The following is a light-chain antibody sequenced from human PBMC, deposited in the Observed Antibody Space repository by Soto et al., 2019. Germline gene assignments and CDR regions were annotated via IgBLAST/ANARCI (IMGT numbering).Light chain of an antibody. V-gene: IGKV1-39*01. J-gene: IGKJ5*01. CDR2: AAS. Sequence: DIQMTQSPSSLSASVGDRVTITCRASESISTHLNWYQQKSGGAPQLLTQAASTLQTGVPSRFSGSGSGTDFTLTISSLQPEDFATYHCQQSYSVPITFGQGTRLEIK. CDR3: QQSYSVPIT. CDR1: ESISTH.